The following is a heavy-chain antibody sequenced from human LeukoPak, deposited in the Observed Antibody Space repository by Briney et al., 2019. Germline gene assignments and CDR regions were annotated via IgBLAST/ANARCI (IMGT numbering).Heavy chain of an antibody. CDR1: GGSISHHY. Sequence: KPSETLSLTCTVSGGSISHHYWSWIRQSPGKGLEWIGYIYYSGTTNYNPSLKCRVTISVDTSRNQFSLQLRSVTAADTAVYYCAREDPQTTVPEGMDVWGQGTTVIVSS. J-gene: IGHJ6*01. CDR3: AREDPQTTVPEGMDV. CDR2: IYYSGTT. V-gene: IGHV4-59*11. D-gene: IGHD4-17*01.